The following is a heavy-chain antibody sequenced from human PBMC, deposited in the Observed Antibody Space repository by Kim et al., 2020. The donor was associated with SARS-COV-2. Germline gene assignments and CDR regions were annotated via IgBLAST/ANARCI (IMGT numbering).Heavy chain of an antibody. V-gene: IGHV1-24*01. CDR2: GET. Sequence: GETIYAQKFQGRVTMTEDTSTDTAYMELSSLRSEDTAVYYCATDPTVVSYWGQGTLVTVSS. D-gene: IGHD2-15*01. J-gene: IGHJ4*02. CDR3: ATDPTVVSY.